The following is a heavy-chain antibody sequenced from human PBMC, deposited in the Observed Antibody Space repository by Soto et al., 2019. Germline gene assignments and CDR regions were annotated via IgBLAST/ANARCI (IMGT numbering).Heavy chain of an antibody. J-gene: IGHJ5*02. CDR2: ISYDGSNK. CDR1: GFTFSSYA. Sequence: GGSLRLSCAASGFTFSSYAMHWVCQAPGKGLEWVAVISYDGSNKYYADSVKGRFTISRDNSKNTLYLQMNSLRAEDTAVYYCARDTYYYDSSGYYHWGQGTLVTVSS. D-gene: IGHD3-22*01. V-gene: IGHV3-30-3*01. CDR3: ARDTYYYDSSGYYH.